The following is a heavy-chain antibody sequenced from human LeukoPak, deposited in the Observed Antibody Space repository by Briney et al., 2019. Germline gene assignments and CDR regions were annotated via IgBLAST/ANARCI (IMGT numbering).Heavy chain of an antibody. CDR1: GFIVSDNC. CDR2: IHSGGNT. Sequence: PGGSLRLSCAASGFIVSDNCMSWVRQAPGKGLEWVSIIHSGGNTYYTGSVKGRFTISRDNSKNTLSLQMNSLRVEDTAVYYCVSHSDSLTSYSFDYWGQGTLVTVSS. J-gene: IGHJ4*02. V-gene: IGHV3-53*01. CDR3: VSHSDSLTSYSFDY. D-gene: IGHD3-9*01.